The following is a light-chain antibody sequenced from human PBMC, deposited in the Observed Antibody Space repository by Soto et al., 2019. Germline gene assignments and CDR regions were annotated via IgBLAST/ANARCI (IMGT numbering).Light chain of an antibody. J-gene: IGLJ1*01. V-gene: IGLV2-14*01. CDR3: SSYTSSSTPYV. CDR2: DVS. CDR1: SSDVGGYNY. Sequence: QSVLTQPASVSGSPGQSITISCTGTSSDVGGYNYVSWYQQHPGKAPKLMIYDVSNRPSGVSNRFSGSKSGNTASLTISGRQAEDEADYYCSSYTSSSTPYVFATGTKLTVL.